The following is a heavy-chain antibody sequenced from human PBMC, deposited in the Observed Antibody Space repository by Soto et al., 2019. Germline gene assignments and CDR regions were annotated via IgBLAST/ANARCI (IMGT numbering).Heavy chain of an antibody. J-gene: IGHJ4*02. CDR1: GFTFSSYW. D-gene: IGHD3-10*01. V-gene: IGHV3-74*01. Sequence: GGSLRLSCVASGFTFSSYWMHWVRRTPGQGLVWVSHIYNDGSITTYADSVKGRFTISRDNSKNTLYLQMNSLRAEDTAVYYYAKLESERFGELFYSPAARTAYFDYWGQGTLVTVSS. CDR3: AKLESERFGELFYSPAARTAYFDY. CDR2: IYNDGSIT.